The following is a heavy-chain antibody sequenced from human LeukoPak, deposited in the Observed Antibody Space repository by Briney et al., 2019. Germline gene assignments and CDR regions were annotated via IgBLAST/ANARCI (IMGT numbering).Heavy chain of an antibody. Sequence: SVEVSRKASGGTFSSYAISWVRQAPGQGLEWMGGIIPIFGTANYAQKFQGRVTIAADESTSTAYMELSSLRSEDTAVYYCARGGIQLWSFDYWGQGTLVTVSS. V-gene: IGHV1-69*13. CDR1: GGTFSSYA. J-gene: IGHJ4*02. D-gene: IGHD5-18*01. CDR2: IIPIFGTA. CDR3: ARGGIQLWSFDY.